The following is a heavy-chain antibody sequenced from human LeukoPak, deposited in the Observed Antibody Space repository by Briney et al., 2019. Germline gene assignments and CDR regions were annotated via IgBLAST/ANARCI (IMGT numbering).Heavy chain of an antibody. CDR1: GYSFTSYW. Sequence: GESLKISCKGSGYSFTSYWIGWVRQMPGKGLEWMGIIYPGDSDTRYSPSFQGQVTISADKSISTAYLQWSSLTASDTAMYYCARSLGLQQYYYYYYMDVWGKGTTVTVSS. J-gene: IGHJ6*03. CDR2: IYPGDSDT. D-gene: IGHD1-1*01. V-gene: IGHV5-51*01. CDR3: ARSLGLQQYYYYYYMDV.